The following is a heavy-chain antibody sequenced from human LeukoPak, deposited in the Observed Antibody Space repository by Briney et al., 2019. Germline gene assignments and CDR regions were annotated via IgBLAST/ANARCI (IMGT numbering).Heavy chain of an antibody. Sequence: AGGSLRLSCAASGFAFDNNAMSWVRQAPGKGLEWVSSISSSSSYIYYADSVKGRFTISRDNSKNTVYLQMNSLRAEDTALYYCARDSNSGWYHNYWGQGTMVTVSS. D-gene: IGHD6-19*01. CDR3: ARDSNSGWYHNY. CDR2: ISSSSSYI. V-gene: IGHV3-21*04. CDR1: GFAFDNNA. J-gene: IGHJ3*01.